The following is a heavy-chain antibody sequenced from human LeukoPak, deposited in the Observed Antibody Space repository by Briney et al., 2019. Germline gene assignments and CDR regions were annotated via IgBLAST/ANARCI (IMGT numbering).Heavy chain of an antibody. J-gene: IGHJ6*03. V-gene: IGHV3-23*01. CDR3: ARDWDQLIRSKGGPPRYFYFMDV. CDR1: GFTFSSNV. D-gene: IGHD3-9*01. CDR2: IPASGGST. Sequence: GGSLRLSCVASGFTFSSNVMIWVRQAPGKGLEWVSSIPASGGSTYYADSVKGRFTISRDNSKNSLYLQMNSLRAEDTAVYYCARDWDQLIRSKGGPPRYFYFMDVWGKGTSVIVSS.